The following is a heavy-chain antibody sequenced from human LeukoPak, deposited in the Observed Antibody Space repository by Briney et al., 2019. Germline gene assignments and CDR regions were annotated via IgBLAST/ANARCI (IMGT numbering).Heavy chain of an antibody. J-gene: IGHJ5*02. Sequence: SETLSLTCTVSGGSISSRTYYWGWIRQSPGKGLEWIGSVYYRGSPHHNVALKSRVNVSVDTSKNQFFLKLISVTAADTAVYHCARHGYYSGSQFDPWGQGTLVTVSS. CDR3: ARHGYYSGSQFDP. CDR1: GGSISSRTYY. CDR2: VYYRGSP. V-gene: IGHV4-39*01. D-gene: IGHD3-10*01.